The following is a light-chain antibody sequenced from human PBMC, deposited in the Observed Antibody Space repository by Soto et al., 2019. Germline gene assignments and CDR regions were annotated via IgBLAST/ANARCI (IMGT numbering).Light chain of an antibody. V-gene: IGLV2-8*01. J-gene: IGLJ2*01. CDR3: SSYAGSNIPVV. CDR1: SSDVGGYNC. CDR2: EVS. Sequence: QSAVTQPPSASGSPGQSVTISCTGTSSDVGGYNCVSWYQQHPGKAPQLMIYEVSKRPSGVPDRFSGSKSGSTASRTVSGLQAEDEADYYCSSYAGSNIPVVFGGGTKLTVL.